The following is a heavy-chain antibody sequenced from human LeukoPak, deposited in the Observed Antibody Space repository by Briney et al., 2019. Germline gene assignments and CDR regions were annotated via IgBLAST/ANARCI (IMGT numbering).Heavy chain of an antibody. V-gene: IGHV3-7*03. CDR1: GFPFSSYS. CDR3: ARSIPYGTTWYGRSDY. Sequence: GGSLRLSCTASGFPFSSYSMTWVRQAPGKGLEWVANIKPDGTTKFYVDSVKGRFTISRDNALNSLYLQMNSLRAEDTAIYYCARSIPYGTTWYGRSDYWGQGTLVTVSS. J-gene: IGHJ4*02. D-gene: IGHD6-13*01. CDR2: IKPDGTTK.